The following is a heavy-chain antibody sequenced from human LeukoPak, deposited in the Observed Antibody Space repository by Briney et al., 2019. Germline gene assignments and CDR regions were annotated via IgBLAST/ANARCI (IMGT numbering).Heavy chain of an antibody. CDR3: ARDWAGGPHDY. J-gene: IGHJ4*02. D-gene: IGHD3-10*01. V-gene: IGHV3-66*01. CDR1: GFTVSSNY. Sequence: GGSLRLSCAASGFTVSSNYMSWVRQAPGKGLEWVSVIYIGGSTYTADSVKGRFIISRDSSKNSLYLQMNSLRAEDTAVYYCARDWAGGPHDYWGQGTLVTVSS. CDR2: IYIGGST.